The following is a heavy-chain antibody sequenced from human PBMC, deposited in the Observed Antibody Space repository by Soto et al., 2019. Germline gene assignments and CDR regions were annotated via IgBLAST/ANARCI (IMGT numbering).Heavy chain of an antibody. Sequence: SETLSLTCTVSGGSISRGGYYWSWIRQHPGKGLEWIGYIYYSGSTYYNPSLKSRVTISVDTSKNQFSLKLSSVTAADTAVYYCARGPGTMAKIDYWGQGTLVTSPQ. V-gene: IGHV4-31*03. CDR1: GGSISRGGYY. CDR3: ARGPGTMAKIDY. CDR2: IYYSGST. D-gene: IGHD3-10*01. J-gene: IGHJ4*02.